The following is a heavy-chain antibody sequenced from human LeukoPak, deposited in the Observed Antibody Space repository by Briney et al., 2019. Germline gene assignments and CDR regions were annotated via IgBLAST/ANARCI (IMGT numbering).Heavy chain of an antibody. CDR3: ATVLRISHAFDI. Sequence: GGSLRLSCAASGFAVSSTCMTWVRQAPGKGLEWVSVTYPGGTTYYADSVRGRFTVSTHNSQSTLYLQMNSLRAENTAIYYCATVLRISHAFDIWGQGTMVTVSS. CDR1: GFAVSSTC. CDR2: TYPGGTT. J-gene: IGHJ3*02. D-gene: IGHD2-8*01. V-gene: IGHV3-53*04.